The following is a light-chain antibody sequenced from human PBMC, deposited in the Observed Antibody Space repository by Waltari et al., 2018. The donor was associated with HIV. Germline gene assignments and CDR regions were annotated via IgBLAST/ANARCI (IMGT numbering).Light chain of an antibody. V-gene: IGKV4-1*01. CDR3: QQYYSLPRT. CDR1: HTVLYSSNNKNY. CDR2: WAT. J-gene: IGKJ1*01. Sequence: DIALIQSPDFLAVSLGERATVSCKSNHTVLYSSNNKNYLAWYQHNPGQPPKLLFYWATTRESGVPDRFGGSGSGTDFALTISSLQAEDVAVYYCQQYYSLPRTFGQGTKVEIK.